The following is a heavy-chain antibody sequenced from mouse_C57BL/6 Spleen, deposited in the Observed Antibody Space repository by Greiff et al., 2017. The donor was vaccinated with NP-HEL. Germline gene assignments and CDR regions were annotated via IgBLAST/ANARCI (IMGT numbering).Heavy chain of an antibody. V-gene: IGHV1-15*01. Sequence: VKLVESGAELVRPGASVTLSCKASGYTFTDYEMHWVKQTPVHGLEWIGAIDPETGGTAYNQKFKGKAILTADKSSSTAYMELRSLTSEDSAVYYCTLIYSDYWGQGTTLTVSS. CDR2: IDPETGGT. J-gene: IGHJ2*01. CDR3: TLIYSDY. CDR1: GYTFTDYE.